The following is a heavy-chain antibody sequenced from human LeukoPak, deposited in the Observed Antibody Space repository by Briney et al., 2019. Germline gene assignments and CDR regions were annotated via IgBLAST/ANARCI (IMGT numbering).Heavy chain of an antibody. Sequence: PGGSLRLSCAASGFTFSSYWMSWVRQAPGKGLKWVANIKQDGSEKYYVDSVKGRFTISRDNAKNSLYLQMNSLRAEDTAVYYCARETRAVAGTVRYWGQGTLVTVSS. J-gene: IGHJ4*02. CDR2: IKQDGSEK. V-gene: IGHV3-7*01. D-gene: IGHD6-19*01. CDR1: GFTFSSYW. CDR3: ARETRAVAGTVRY.